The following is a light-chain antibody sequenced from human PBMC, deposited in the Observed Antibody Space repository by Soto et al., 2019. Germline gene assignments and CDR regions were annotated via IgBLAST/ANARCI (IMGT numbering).Light chain of an antibody. CDR3: CSYTSSSTYV. CDR1: SSDVGSYNY. Sequence: ALTQPASVSGSPGQSITISCTGTSSDVGSYNYVSWYQQHPGKAPKLMIYDVSNRPSGVSNRFSGSKSGNTASLTISGLQAEDEADYYCCSYTSSSTYVFGTGTKVTVL. V-gene: IGLV2-14*01. J-gene: IGLJ1*01. CDR2: DVS.